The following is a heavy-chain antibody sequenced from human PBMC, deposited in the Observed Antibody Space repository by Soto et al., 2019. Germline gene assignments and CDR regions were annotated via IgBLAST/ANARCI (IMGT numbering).Heavy chain of an antibody. Sequence: NYFNPVPGKGLEWVSSITSSSSYIYYADSVKGRFTISRDNAKNSLYLQMNSLRAEDTAVYYCARGDNTDYYGMDVWGQGTTVTVSS. D-gene: IGHD1-20*01. CDR3: ARGDNTDYYGMDV. J-gene: IGHJ6*02. CDR2: ITSSSSYI. V-gene: IGHV3-21*01.